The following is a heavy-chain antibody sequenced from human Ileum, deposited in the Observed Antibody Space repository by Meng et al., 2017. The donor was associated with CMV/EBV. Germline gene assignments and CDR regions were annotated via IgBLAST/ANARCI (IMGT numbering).Heavy chain of an antibody. CDR3: ARGYCSSTSCYNDAFDI. J-gene: IGHJ3*02. V-gene: IGHV1-2*02. CDR1: GYTFTGYY. Sequence: ASVKVSCKASGYTFTGYYMHWVRQAPGQGLEWMGWINPNSGGTNYAQKFQGRVTMTRDTSISTAYMELSRLRSVDTAVYYCARGYCSSTSCYNDAFDIWGQGTMVTVSS. CDR2: INPNSGGT. D-gene: IGHD2-2*01.